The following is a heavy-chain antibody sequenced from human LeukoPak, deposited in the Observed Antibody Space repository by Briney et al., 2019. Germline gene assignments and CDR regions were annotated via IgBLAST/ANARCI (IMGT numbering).Heavy chain of an antibody. CDR2: IGGSDGRT. V-gene: IGHV3-23*01. J-gene: IGHJ6*03. D-gene: IGHD2-21*02. CDR3: AKDRRGDNYYYYYMDV. Sequence: PGGSLRLSCAAPGVTLSSYDMSWVRQAPGKGLEWVSTIGGSDGRTYYADSVKGRFTISRDNPRDTVYLQMNSLRAEDTAIYCCAKDRRGDNYYYYYMDVWGKGTTVTVSS. CDR1: GVTLSSYD.